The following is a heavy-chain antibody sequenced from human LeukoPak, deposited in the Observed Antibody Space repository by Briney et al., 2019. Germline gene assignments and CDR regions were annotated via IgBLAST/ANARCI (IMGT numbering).Heavy chain of an antibody. CDR1: GYSISSGYY. Sequence: PSETLSLTCTVSGYSISSGYYWGWIRQPPGKGLEWIGSIYHSGSTYYNPSLKSRVTISVDTSKNQFSLKLSSVTAADTAVYYCAIGDEMATIVCAFDIWGQGTMVTVSS. J-gene: IGHJ3*02. CDR2: IYHSGST. D-gene: IGHD5-24*01. CDR3: AIGDEMATIVCAFDI. V-gene: IGHV4-38-2*02.